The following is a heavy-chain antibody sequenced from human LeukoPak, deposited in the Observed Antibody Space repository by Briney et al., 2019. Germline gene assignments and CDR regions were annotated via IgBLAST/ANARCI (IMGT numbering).Heavy chain of an antibody. V-gene: IGHV3-30*18. Sequence: PGGSLRLSCAASGFTFSSYGMHWVRQAPGKGLEWVAVTSYDGSNKYYADSVKGRFTISRDNSKNTLYLQMNSLRAEDTAVYYCAKVEDDSSGYNYYYGMDVWGQGTTVTVSS. D-gene: IGHD3-22*01. CDR3: AKVEDDSSGYNYYYGMDV. J-gene: IGHJ6*02. CDR2: TSYDGSNK. CDR1: GFTFSSYG.